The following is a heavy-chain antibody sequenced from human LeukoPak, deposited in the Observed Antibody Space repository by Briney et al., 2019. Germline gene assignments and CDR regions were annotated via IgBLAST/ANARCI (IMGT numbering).Heavy chain of an antibody. CDR3: ARDYDDILTGYYDY. CDR1: GYTFTGYY. Sequence: ASVKVSCKASGYTFTGYYMHWVRQAPGQGLEWMVWINPNSGGTNYAQKFQGRVTMTRDTSISTAYMELSRLRSDDTAVYYCARDYDDILTGYYDYWGQGTLVTVSS. CDR2: INPNSGGT. V-gene: IGHV1-2*02. D-gene: IGHD3-9*01. J-gene: IGHJ4*02.